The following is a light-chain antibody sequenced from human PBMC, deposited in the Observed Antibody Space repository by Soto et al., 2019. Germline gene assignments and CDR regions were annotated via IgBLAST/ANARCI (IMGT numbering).Light chain of an antibody. Sequence: EIVLTQSPGTLSLSPGERATISCRASQSVSSSYLAWYQQKPGQAPMLLIYAASSRATGIPDRFSGSGSGTDFTITISRLEPEDFAVYYCQQYGSSPPITFGQGTRLEIK. CDR3: QQYGSSPPIT. V-gene: IGKV3-20*01. J-gene: IGKJ5*01. CDR1: QSVSSSY. CDR2: AAS.